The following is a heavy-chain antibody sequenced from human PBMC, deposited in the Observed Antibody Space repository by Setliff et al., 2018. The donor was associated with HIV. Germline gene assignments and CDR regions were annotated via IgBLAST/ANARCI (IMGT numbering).Heavy chain of an antibody. V-gene: IGHV4-59*08. J-gene: IGHJ6*03. CDR2: FSYRGGT. D-gene: IGHD5-12*01. CDR3: ARHGAYEAYYDYMDV. Sequence: SETLSLTCAVSGVSVTSHFWSWIRQPPGKGLEWIGYFSYRGGTNSNPSLKSRVTISVDTSKNDVSLKLSSVTAADTAVYYCARHGAYEAYYDYMDVWGKGTTVTVS. CDR1: GVSVTSHF.